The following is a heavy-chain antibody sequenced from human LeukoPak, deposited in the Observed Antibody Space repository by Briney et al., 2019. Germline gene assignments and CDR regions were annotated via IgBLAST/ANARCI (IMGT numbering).Heavy chain of an antibody. Sequence: GESLKISCKASGYSFTRYWISWVRQMPGKGLQWMGRIDPSDSYTNYSPSFQGHVTISADKSISTAYLQWSSLKASDTAMHYCARLYQWSDYWGQGTLVTVSS. J-gene: IGHJ4*02. CDR1: GYSFTRYW. CDR3: ARLYQWSDY. D-gene: IGHD6-19*01. V-gene: IGHV5-10-1*01. CDR2: IDPSDSYT.